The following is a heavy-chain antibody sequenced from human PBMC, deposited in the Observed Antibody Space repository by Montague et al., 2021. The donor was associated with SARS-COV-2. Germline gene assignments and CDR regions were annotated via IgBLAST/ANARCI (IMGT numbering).Heavy chain of an antibody. V-gene: IGHV3-30*04. D-gene: IGHD3-3*01. CDR3: ARDPLLTIFGSYYYYYMDV. Sequence: SLRLSCAAPGFTFSSYAMHWVRLAPGKGLEWVAVLSYDGSNKYYVDSVKGRFTISRDNSKNTLFLQMNSLRAEDTAVYYCARDPLLTIFGSYYYYYMDVWGKGTTVTVSS. CDR1: GFTFSSYA. CDR2: LSYDGSNK. J-gene: IGHJ6*03.